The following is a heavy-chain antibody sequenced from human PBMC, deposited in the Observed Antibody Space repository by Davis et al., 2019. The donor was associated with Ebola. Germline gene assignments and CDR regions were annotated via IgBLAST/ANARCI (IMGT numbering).Heavy chain of an antibody. CDR3: ANFILVAGNYFFDN. Sequence: GESLKISCAASGFTFSSYWMNWVRQAPGKGLEWVAKINHDGSDKDYVGSVKGRFTISRDNAKNSLFLQMNSLRAEDTAVYYCANFILVAGNYFFDNWGQGTLVTVSS. D-gene: IGHD6-19*01. CDR2: INHDGSDK. J-gene: IGHJ4*02. CDR1: GFTFSSYW. V-gene: IGHV3-7*01.